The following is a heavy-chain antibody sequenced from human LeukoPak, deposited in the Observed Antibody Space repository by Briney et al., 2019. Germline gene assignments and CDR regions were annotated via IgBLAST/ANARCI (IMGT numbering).Heavy chain of an antibody. CDR3: ASEGSADWSFDL. Sequence: GGSLRLSCAASGFSVSGNHMSWVRQAPGKGLEWVSVTYTSGSSYYSDSVKGRFTISRDNSKNTLYLQMNSLRAEDTAVYYCASEGSADWSFDLWGRGTLVTVSS. V-gene: IGHV3-53*01. CDR1: GFSVSGNH. CDR2: TYTSGSS. D-gene: IGHD2-15*01. J-gene: IGHJ2*01.